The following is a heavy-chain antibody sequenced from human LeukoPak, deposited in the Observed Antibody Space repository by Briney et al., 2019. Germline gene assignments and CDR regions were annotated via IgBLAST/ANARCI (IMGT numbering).Heavy chain of an antibody. CDR3: ARAGHSGYDPSWFDP. J-gene: IGHJ5*02. Sequence: AAETLSLTCTVSGVSISSYYWSWIRQPPGKGLEWIGYIYYSGSTNYNPSLKSRVTISVDTSKNQFSLKLSSVTAADTAVYYCARAGHSGYDPSWFDPWGQGTLVTVSS. CDR1: GVSISSYY. D-gene: IGHD5-12*01. V-gene: IGHV4-59*08. CDR2: IYYSGST.